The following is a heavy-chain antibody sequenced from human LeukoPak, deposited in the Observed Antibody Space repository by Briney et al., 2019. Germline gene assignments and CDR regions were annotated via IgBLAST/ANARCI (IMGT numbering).Heavy chain of an antibody. Sequence: GESLKISCKGSGYSFSSYWIGWVRQMPGKGLEWMANIYPDDSDTRYSPSFQGQVTITADKSISTAYLQWSSLKASDTAMYYCARLIVGAYYYYYFMDVWGKGTTVTVSS. V-gene: IGHV5-51*01. D-gene: IGHD1-26*01. J-gene: IGHJ6*03. CDR2: IYPDDSDT. CDR3: ARLIVGAYYYYYFMDV. CDR1: GYSFSSYW.